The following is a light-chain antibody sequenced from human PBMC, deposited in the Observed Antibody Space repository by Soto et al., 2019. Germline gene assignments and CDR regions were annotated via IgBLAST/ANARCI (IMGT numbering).Light chain of an antibody. CDR3: LQHSTYPLT. Sequence: DIQMTQSPSSLSSSVGDRVTIICRASRVVRGDLAGYQAKPGKAPQRLIFAASSLESGVPSRFSGSRSGTEFTLTISSLPPDDFAISYCLQHSTYPLTLGQRNKVDI. CDR1: RVVRGD. V-gene: IGKV1-17*01. J-gene: IGKJ1*01. CDR2: AAS.